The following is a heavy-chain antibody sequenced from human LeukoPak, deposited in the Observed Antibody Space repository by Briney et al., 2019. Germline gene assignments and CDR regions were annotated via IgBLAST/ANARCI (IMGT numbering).Heavy chain of an antibody. D-gene: IGHD6-19*01. V-gene: IGHV3-21*01. CDR3: ARDLVAVADTYYYYYMDV. CDR2: ISSSSSYI. CDR1: GFTFSSYS. J-gene: IGHJ6*03. Sequence: PGGSLRLSCAASGFTFSSYSMNWVRQAPGKGLDWVSSISSSSSYIYYADSVKGRFTISRDNAKNSLYLQMNSLRAEDTAVYYCARDLVAVADTYYYYYMDVWGKGTTVTVSS.